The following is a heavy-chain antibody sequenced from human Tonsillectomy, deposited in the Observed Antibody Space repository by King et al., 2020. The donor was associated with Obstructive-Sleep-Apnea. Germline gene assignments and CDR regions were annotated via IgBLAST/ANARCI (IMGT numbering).Heavy chain of an antibody. CDR3: ARDEWFGRMDV. Sequence: VQLVESGGGLVQPGGSLRLSCAASGFTFSRSWMSWVRQAPGKGLEWVANIKEDGSEKNYVDSVKGRFTSSKDNPKNSLYLQMNSLRAEDTAVYFCARDEWFGRMDVWGQGTTVTVSS. D-gene: IGHD3-10*01. CDR1: GFTFSRSW. V-gene: IGHV3-7*03. J-gene: IGHJ6*02. CDR2: IKEDGSEK.